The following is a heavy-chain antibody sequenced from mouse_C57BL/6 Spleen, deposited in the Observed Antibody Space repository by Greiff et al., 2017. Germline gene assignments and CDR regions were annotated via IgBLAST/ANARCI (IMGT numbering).Heavy chain of an antibody. CDR3: AREGYGKGFDY. D-gene: IGHD2-1*01. CDR1: GFTFSSYA. Sequence: EVQLVESGGGLVKPGGSLKLSCAASGFTFSSYAMSWVRQTPEKRLEWVATISDGGSYTYYPDNVKGRFTISRDNAKNNLYLQMSDLKSEDTAMYYCAREGYGKGFDYWGQGTTLTVSS. CDR2: ISDGGSYT. J-gene: IGHJ2*01. V-gene: IGHV5-4*01.